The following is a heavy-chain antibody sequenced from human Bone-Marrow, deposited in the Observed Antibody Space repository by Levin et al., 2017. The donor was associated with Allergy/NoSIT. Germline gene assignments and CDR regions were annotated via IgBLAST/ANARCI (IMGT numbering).Heavy chain of an antibody. J-gene: IGHJ6*03. V-gene: IGHV4-34*01. D-gene: IGHD5-12*01. CDR1: GGSFSGYY. CDR3: ARAGYSGYGLYYYYYMDV. CDR2: INHSGST. Sequence: SQALSLTCAVYGGSFSGYYWSWIRQPPGKGLEWIGEINHSGSTNYNPSLKSRVTISVDTSKNQFSLKLSSVTAADTAVYYCARAGYSGYGLYYYYYMDVWGKGTTVTVSS.